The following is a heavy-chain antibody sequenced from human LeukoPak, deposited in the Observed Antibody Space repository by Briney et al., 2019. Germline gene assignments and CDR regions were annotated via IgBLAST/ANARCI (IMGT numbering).Heavy chain of an antibody. J-gene: IGHJ4*02. V-gene: IGHV4-31*03. CDR3: ARVTTVTEYYFDY. CDR2: IYYSGST. Sequence: SQTLSLTCTVYGGSISSGGYYWSWIRQHPGKGLEWIGYIYYSGSTYYNPSLKSRVTISVDTSKNQFSLKLSSVTAADTAVYYCARVTTVTEYYFDYWGQGTLVTVSS. D-gene: IGHD4-17*01. CDR1: GGSISSGGYY.